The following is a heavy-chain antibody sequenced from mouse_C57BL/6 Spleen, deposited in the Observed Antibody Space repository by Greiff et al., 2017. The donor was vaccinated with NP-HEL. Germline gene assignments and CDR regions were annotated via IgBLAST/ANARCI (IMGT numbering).Heavy chain of an antibody. Sequence: EVQLVESGGGLVKPGGSLKLSCAASGFTFSSYAMSWVRQTPEKRLEWVATISDGGSYTYYPDNVKGRFTISRDNAKNNLYLQMSHLKSEDTAMYYCARDGGYSNYGAMDYWGQGTSVTVSS. CDR3: ARDGGYSNYGAMDY. J-gene: IGHJ4*01. CDR2: ISDGGSYT. D-gene: IGHD2-5*01. CDR1: GFTFSSYA. V-gene: IGHV5-4*01.